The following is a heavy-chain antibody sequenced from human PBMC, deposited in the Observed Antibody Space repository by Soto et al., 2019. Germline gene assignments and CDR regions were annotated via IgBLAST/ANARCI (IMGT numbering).Heavy chain of an antibody. CDR3: VRDYVMDV. Sequence: LRLSCAASGFTFSGDSMNWVRQAPGKGLEWVASISTTSTYIYYADSVKGRFTISRDNAKNSLHLQMNSLRAEDTAVYYCVRDYVMDVWGQGTTVTVSS. V-gene: IGHV3-21*01. CDR1: GFTFSGDS. D-gene: IGHD3-10*02. J-gene: IGHJ6*02. CDR2: ISTTSTYI.